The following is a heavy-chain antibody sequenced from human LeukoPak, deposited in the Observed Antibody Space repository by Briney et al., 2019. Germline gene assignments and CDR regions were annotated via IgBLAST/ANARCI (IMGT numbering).Heavy chain of an antibody. D-gene: IGHD3-22*01. J-gene: IGHJ4*02. Sequence: GGSLRLSCAASGFTFSTYSMNWVRQAPGKGLAWVSSISSDSSYIYYADSVKGRFTISRDNAKNSLYLQMNSLRAEDTAVYYCARAGVGSGYFRLKYWGQGTLVTVSS. CDR3: ARAGVGSGYFRLKY. CDR1: GFTFSTYS. CDR2: ISSDSSYI. V-gene: IGHV3-21*01.